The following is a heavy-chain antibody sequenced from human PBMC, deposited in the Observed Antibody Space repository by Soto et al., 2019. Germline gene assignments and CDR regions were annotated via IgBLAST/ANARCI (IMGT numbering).Heavy chain of an antibody. CDR3: AKDQGGYSYGLGYDY. CDR1: GFTFSSYG. V-gene: IGHV3-30*18. J-gene: IGHJ4*02. CDR2: ISYDGSNK. D-gene: IGHD5-18*01. Sequence: GGSLRLSCAASGFTFSSYGMRWVRRAPGKGLEWVAVISYDGSNKYYADSVKGRFTISRDNSKNTLYLQMNSLRAEDTAVYYCAKDQGGYSYGLGYDYWGQGTLVTVSS.